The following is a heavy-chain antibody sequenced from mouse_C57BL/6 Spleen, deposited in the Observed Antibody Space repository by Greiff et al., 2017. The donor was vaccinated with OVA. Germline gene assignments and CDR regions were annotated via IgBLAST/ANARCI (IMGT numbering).Heavy chain of an antibody. CDR2: ISGGGGNT. CDR1: GFTFSSYT. Sequence: EVMLVESGGGLVKPGGSLKLSCAASGFTFSSYTMSWVRQTPEKRLEWVATISGGGGNTYYPDSVKGRFTISRDNAKNTLYLQMSSLRSEDTALYYCARQEGYGYFDYWGQGTTLTVSS. D-gene: IGHD2-2*01. V-gene: IGHV5-9*01. CDR3: ARQEGYGYFDY. J-gene: IGHJ2*01.